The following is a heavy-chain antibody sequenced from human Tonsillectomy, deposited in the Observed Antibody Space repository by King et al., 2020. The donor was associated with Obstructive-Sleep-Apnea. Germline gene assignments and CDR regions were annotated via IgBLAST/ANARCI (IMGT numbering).Heavy chain of an antibody. J-gene: IGHJ4*02. Sequence: VQLVESGGGLVQPGESLRLSCAASGFTFSSFWMTWVRQAPGKGLEWVANINQDGGAKYYVDSVKGRFTISRDNAKNSLYLQLNSLRAEDTAVYYCARGYSSGAEDFDYWGQGTLVTVSS. D-gene: IGHD2-15*01. CDR3: ARGYSSGAEDFDY. V-gene: IGHV3-7*01. CDR1: GFTFSSFW. CDR2: INQDGGAK.